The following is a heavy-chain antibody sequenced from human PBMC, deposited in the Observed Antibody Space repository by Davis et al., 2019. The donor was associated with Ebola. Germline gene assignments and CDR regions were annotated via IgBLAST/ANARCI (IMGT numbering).Heavy chain of an antibody. CDR1: GYTFTSYG. J-gene: IGHJ4*02. Sequence: ASVKVSCKASGYTFTSYGISWVRQAPGQGLEWMGIINPSGGSTSYAQKFQGRVTMTRDTSISTAYMELSRLRSDDTAVYYCARIAGYSSSWYDGDDDYWGQGTLVTVSS. CDR2: INPSGGST. V-gene: IGHV1-46*01. D-gene: IGHD6-13*01. CDR3: ARIAGYSSSWYDGDDDY.